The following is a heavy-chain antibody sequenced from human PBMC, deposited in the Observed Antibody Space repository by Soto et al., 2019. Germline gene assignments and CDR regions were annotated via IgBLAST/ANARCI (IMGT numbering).Heavy chain of an antibody. D-gene: IGHD3-16*01. CDR1: GASNNRGGYY. Sequence: PSESLSHTCSVAGASNNRGGYYWSWIRRHPGKGLEWIGYIYYSGNTYYNPSLTGRVSVSSDTSKNQFSLKLSSVTAADTAVYNCARHGGKLGPYNWFDPWGQGTLVTVSS. J-gene: IGHJ5*02. CDR2: IYYSGNT. V-gene: IGHV4-31*03. CDR3: ARHGGKLGPYNWFDP.